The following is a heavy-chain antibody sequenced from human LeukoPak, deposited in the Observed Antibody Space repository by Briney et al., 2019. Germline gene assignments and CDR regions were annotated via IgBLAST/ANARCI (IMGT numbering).Heavy chain of an antibody. J-gene: IGHJ6*04. CDR1: GYTFTDYY. D-gene: IGHD6-13*01. V-gene: IGHV1-2*02. CDR2: INPNSGGA. Sequence: GAAVKQTCKASGYTFTDYYMHWVRQAPGQGLEWMGWINPNSGGANYAQKFQGRVTMTTDTSISTAYMEVSRLRSDDTAVYYCARVRIGQQLDKYYYYAMDVWGEGTTVTVSS. CDR3: ARVRIGQQLDKYYYYAMDV.